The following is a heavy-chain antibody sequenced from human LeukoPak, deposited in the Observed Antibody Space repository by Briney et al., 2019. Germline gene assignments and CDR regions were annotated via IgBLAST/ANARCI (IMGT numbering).Heavy chain of an antibody. CDR1: GYTFTSYY. D-gene: IGHD2/OR15-2a*01. J-gene: IGHJ4*02. CDR3: ARSSMATYYFDY. Sequence: ASVKVSCKASGYTFTSYYMHWVRQAPGQGLEWMGGIIPIFGTANYAQKFQGRVTITADESTSTAYMELSSLGSEDTAVYYCARSSMATYYFDYWGQGTLVTVSS. V-gene: IGHV1-69*13. CDR2: IIPIFGTA.